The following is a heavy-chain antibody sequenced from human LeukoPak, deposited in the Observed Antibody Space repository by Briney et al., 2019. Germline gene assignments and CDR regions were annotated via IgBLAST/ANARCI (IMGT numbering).Heavy chain of an antibody. V-gene: IGHV4-59*08. CDR2: IYYNLRT. CDR1: VGSIRSYY. J-gene: IGHJ4*02. CDR3: ANSIDFDYGDYYFDY. Sequence: SETLSLTCSLSVGSIRSYYWSCIRHPPGKGLEWIGHIYYNLRTKYNPSLKSRVTISLDTSKNQFSLKLSSVTAADTAVYYCANSIDFDYGDYYFDYWGQGALVTISS. D-gene: IGHD4-17*01.